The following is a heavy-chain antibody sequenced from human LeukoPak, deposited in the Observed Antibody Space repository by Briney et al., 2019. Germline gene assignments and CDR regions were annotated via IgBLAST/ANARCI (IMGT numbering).Heavy chain of an antibody. CDR2: IYYSGST. CDR3: ARADCSSTSCYERGNALDP. CDR1: GGSISSYY. J-gene: IGHJ5*02. Sequence: SETLSLTCTVSGGSISSYYWSWIRQPPGKGLEWIGYIYYSGSTNYNPSLKSRVTISVDTSKNQFSLELSSVTAADTAVYYCARADCSSTSCYERGNALDPWGQGTLVTVSS. D-gene: IGHD2-2*01. V-gene: IGHV4-59*01.